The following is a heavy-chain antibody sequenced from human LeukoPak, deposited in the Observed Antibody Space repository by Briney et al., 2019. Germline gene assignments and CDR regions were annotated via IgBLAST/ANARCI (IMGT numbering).Heavy chain of an antibody. J-gene: IGHJ4*02. CDR1: GFTFSSYA. CDR2: ISGSGGGT. Sequence: GWSLTLSCAASGFTFSSYAMSWVRQAPEKGLEWVSTISGSGGGTYYADSVKGRFTISRDDSKNTLYLQMNSLRAEDTAVYYCAKDLGRYRNNYFDYWGQGTLVTVPS. V-gene: IGHV3-23*01. CDR3: AKDLGRYRNNYFDY. D-gene: IGHD1-26*01.